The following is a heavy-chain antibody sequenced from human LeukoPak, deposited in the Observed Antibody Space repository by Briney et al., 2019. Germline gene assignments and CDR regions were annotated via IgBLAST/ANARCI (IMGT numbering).Heavy chain of an antibody. V-gene: IGHV4-34*01. Sequence: SETLSLTCAVYGGSFSGYYWSWIRQPPGKGLEWIGEINHSGSTNYNPSLESRVTISVDTSKNQFSLKLSSVTAADTAVYYCVRRTWLAAAGRLKILDYWGQGTLVTVSS. CDR2: INHSGST. CDR1: GGSFSGYY. J-gene: IGHJ4*02. CDR3: VRRTWLAAAGRLKILDY. D-gene: IGHD6-13*01.